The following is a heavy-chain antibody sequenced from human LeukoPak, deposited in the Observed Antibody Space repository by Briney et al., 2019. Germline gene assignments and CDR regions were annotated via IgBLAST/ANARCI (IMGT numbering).Heavy chain of an antibody. CDR3: ARYVVSGYDRCYFDY. D-gene: IGHD5-12*01. CDR1: GGTFSSYA. J-gene: IGHJ4*02. Sequence: SVKVSCKASGGTFSSYAISWVRQAPGQGLEWMGGIIPIFGTANYAQKFQGRVTITADQSTCTAYMELSSLRSEDTAVYYCARYVVSGYDRCYFDYWGQGTLVTVSS. V-gene: IGHV1-69*13. CDR2: IIPIFGTA.